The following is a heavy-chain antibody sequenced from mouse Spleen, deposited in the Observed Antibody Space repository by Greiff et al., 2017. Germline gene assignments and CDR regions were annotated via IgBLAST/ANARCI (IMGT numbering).Heavy chain of an antibody. CDR2: ISNGGGST. D-gene: IGHD1-1*01. Sequence: EVHLVESGGGLVQPGGSLKLSCAASGFTFSDYYMYWVRQTPEKRLEWVAYISNGGGSTYYPDTVKGRFTISRDNAKNTLYLQMSRLKSEDTAMYYCARHSYYYGSSYNYFDYWGQGTTLTVSS. J-gene: IGHJ2*01. V-gene: IGHV5-12*01. CDR3: ARHSYYYGSSYNYFDY. CDR1: GFTFSDYY.